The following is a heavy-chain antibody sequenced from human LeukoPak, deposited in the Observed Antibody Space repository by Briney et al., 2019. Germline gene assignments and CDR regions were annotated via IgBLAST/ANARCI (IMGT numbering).Heavy chain of an antibody. V-gene: IGHV4-34*01. CDR1: GGSFSGYY. J-gene: IGHJ4*02. D-gene: IGHD3-16*01. CDR3: ARGRPRRGYFDY. CDR2: INDSGST. Sequence: SETLSLTCAVYGGSFSGYYWSWIRQPPGKGLEWIGEINDSGSTNYNPSLKSRVTISVDTSKNQFSLKLSSVTAADTAVYYCARGRPRRGYFDYWGQGTLVTVSS.